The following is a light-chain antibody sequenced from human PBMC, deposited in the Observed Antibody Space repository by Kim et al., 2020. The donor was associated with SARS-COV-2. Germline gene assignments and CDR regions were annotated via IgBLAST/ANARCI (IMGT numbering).Light chain of an antibody. Sequence: QSALTQPASVSVSPGQSITISCTGTSSDIGGYNYVSWYQQHPGKAPKLMIHDVNYRSSGISTRFSGSKSGNTASLTISVLQAEDEADYYCRSFTSSNTLEVVFGGGTQLTVL. CDR2: DVN. V-gene: IGLV2-14*03. CDR3: RSFTSSNTLEVV. CDR1: SSDIGGYNY. J-gene: IGLJ2*01.